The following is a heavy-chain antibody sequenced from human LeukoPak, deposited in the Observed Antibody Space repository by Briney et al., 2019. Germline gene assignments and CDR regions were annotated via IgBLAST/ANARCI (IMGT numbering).Heavy chain of an antibody. V-gene: IGHV1-2*02. D-gene: IGHD1-26*01. Sequence: ASVKVSCKASGYTFTGYYMHWVRQAPGQGLEWMGWINPNRGGTNYAQKFQGRVTMTRDTSISTAYMELSRLRSDDTAVYYCASNSGSYPGLYYYYYYMDVWGKGTTVTVSS. CDR2: INPNRGGT. CDR3: ASNSGSYPGLYYYYYYMDV. J-gene: IGHJ6*03. CDR1: GYTFTGYY.